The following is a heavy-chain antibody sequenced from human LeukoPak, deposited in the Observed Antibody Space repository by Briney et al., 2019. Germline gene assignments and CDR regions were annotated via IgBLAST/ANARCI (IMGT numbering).Heavy chain of an antibody. CDR1: GGSISSYY. D-gene: IGHD6-13*01. CDR3: ARRVGGLLRVSSWYGDNWFDP. CDR2: IYYSGST. V-gene: IGHV4-59*08. J-gene: IGHJ5*02. Sequence: SETLSLTCTVSGGSISSYYWSWIRQPPGKGLEWIGYIYYSGSTNYNPSLKSRVTISVDTSKNQFSLKLSSVTAADTAVYYCARRVGGLLRVSSWYGDNWFDPWGQGTLVTVSS.